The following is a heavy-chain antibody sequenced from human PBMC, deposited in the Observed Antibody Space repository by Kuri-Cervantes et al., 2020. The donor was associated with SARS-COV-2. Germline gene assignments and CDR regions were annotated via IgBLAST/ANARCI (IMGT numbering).Heavy chain of an antibody. J-gene: IGHJ4*02. Sequence: GESLKISCAASGFNFSTTDMHWVRQAPGKGLEWVAFISSDANHKKCMVSGKGRFTISRDNSQNTLLLQMTSLRSEDTAIYYCAKDHFGVPDFWGQGTLVTCYS. CDR2: ISSDANHK. V-gene: IGHV3-30*18. CDR1: GFNFSTTD. CDR3: AKDHFGVPDF. D-gene: IGHD2-21*01.